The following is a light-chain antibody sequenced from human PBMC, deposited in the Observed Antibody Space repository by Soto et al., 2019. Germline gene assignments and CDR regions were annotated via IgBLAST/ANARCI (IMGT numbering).Light chain of an antibody. J-gene: IGKJ1*01. CDR3: QQYHLYWT. Sequence: DIPLTQSPSTLSASVGDRVTITCRASQRIATWLAWYQHQPGSAPKLLIYGASTLQSGVPSRFSGSGSGAEFTLTIDNLQPEDFATYYCQQYHLYWTFAPGTKVDIK. V-gene: IGKV1-5*01. CDR2: GAS. CDR1: QRIATW.